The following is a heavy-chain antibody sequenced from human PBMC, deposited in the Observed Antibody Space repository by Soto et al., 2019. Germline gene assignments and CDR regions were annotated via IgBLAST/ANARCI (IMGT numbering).Heavy chain of an antibody. D-gene: IGHD3-9*01. V-gene: IGHV1-8*01. Sequence: QVQLVQSGAEVKKPGASVKVSCKASGYTFTSYDINWVRQATGQGLEWMGWMNPNSGNTGYAQKFQGRVTMTRNPSISTSYMELSSLRSEDTAVYYCARGLYDILTGYLPDDAFDIWGQGTMVTVSS. CDR3: ARGLYDILTGYLPDDAFDI. J-gene: IGHJ3*02. CDR2: MNPNSGNT. CDR1: GYTFTSYD.